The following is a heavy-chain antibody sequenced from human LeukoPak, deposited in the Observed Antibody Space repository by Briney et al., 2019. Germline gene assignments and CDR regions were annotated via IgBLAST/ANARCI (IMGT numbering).Heavy chain of an antibody. Sequence: ASVKVSCKASGGTFSSYAISWVRQAPGQGLEWMGGIIPIFGTANYAQKFQGRVTITAGESTSTAYMELSSLRSEDTAVYYCARVKMVRGVIILPDAFDIWGQGTMVTVSS. CDR2: IIPIFGTA. V-gene: IGHV1-69*13. CDR1: GGTFSSYA. J-gene: IGHJ3*02. CDR3: ARVKMVRGVIILPDAFDI. D-gene: IGHD3-10*01.